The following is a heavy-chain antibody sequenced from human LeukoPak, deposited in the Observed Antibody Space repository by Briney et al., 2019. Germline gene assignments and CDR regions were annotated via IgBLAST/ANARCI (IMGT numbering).Heavy chain of an antibody. CDR3: ARGPYYYDSSGYYYVGY. V-gene: IGHV1-8*02. D-gene: IGHD3-22*01. CDR2: MNPNSGNT. J-gene: IGHJ4*02. Sequence: ASVKVSCKASGGTFSSYTINWVRQATGQGLEWMGWMNPNSGNTGYAQKFQGRVTMTRNTSISTAYMELSSLRSEDTAVYYCARGPYYYDSSGYYYVGYWGQGTLVTVSS. CDR1: GGTFSSYT.